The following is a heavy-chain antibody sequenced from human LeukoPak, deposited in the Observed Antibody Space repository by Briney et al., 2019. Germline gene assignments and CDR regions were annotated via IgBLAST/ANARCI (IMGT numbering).Heavy chain of an antibody. CDR2: IDSDGSTT. CDR1: GFAFFNHW. Sequence: GGSLRLSCTASGFAFFNHWMHWVRQAPGKGLVWVSRIDSDGSTTDYAGSMKGRFTISRDNAKNTLFLQMSSLRAEDTAVYYCVRGVNAAGSNWGQGALVTVAS. V-gene: IGHV3-74*01. J-gene: IGHJ4*02. CDR3: VRGVNAAGSN. D-gene: IGHD6-25*01.